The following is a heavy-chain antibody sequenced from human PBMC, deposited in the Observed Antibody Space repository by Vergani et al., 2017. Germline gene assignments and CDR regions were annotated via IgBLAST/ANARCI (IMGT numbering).Heavy chain of an antibody. D-gene: IGHD6-13*01. CDR1: GFTFSSYA. V-gene: IGHV3-23*01. CDR2: ISGSGGST. Sequence: EVQLLESGGGLVQPGGSLRLSCAASGFTFSSYAMSWVRQAPGKGLEWVSAISGSGGSTYYADSVKGRFTISRDNSKNTLYLQRNSLRAEDTAVYYCAKDGGKGSSWYFGATVLYPKVWGQGTMVTVSS. CDR3: AKDGGKGSSWYFGATVLYPKV. J-gene: IGHJ3*01.